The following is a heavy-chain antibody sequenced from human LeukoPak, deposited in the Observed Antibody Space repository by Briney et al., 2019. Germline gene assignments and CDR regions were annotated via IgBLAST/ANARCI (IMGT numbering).Heavy chain of an antibody. CDR2: ISISGEYI. CDR1: GFTFGAYA. J-gene: IGHJ4*02. Sequence: GGSLRLSCAASGFTFGAYAMSWVRQVPGKGLEWFSSISISGEYISYTDSVKGRFTISRDNSKNALYLEMNNLRAEDTAVYYCAKLGLHQYDSSGHLSYWGQGTLVTVSS. V-gene: IGHV3-23*01. CDR3: AKLGLHQYDSSGHLSY. D-gene: IGHD3-22*01.